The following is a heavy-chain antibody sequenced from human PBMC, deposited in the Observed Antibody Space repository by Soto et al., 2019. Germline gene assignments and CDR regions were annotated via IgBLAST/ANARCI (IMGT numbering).Heavy chain of an antibody. CDR3: AKERLARGIDY. D-gene: IGHD3-10*01. J-gene: IGHJ4*01. V-gene: IGHV3-23*01. CDR2: ISSSGSNT. Sequence: EVQLLDSGGGLVQPGGSLRLSCAASGFTFSNYAMSWVRQAPGKGLDWVSTISSSGSNTYYADSVKGRFSISRDKSKNTVYLEMKNLRAEDTAVYYCAKERLARGIDYWGHGTLVTVSS. CDR1: GFTFSNYA.